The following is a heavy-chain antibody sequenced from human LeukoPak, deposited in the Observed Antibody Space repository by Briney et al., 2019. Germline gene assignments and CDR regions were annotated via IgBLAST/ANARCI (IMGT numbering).Heavy chain of an antibody. CDR1: GYTFTSYG. CDR3: AREVATIFDY. V-gene: IGHV1-18*01. CDR2: ISAYNGNT. D-gene: IGHD5-12*01. Sequence: ASVKVSCKGSGYTFTSYGISWVRQAPGQGLEWMGCISAYNGNTNYAQKLQGRVTMTTDTSTSTAYMELRSRRSDDTAAYYCAREVATIFDYWGQGTLVTVSS. J-gene: IGHJ4*02.